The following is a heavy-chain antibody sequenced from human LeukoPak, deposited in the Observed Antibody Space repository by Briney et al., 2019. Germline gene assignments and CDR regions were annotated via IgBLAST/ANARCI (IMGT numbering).Heavy chain of an antibody. CDR1: GFTFTTYY. CDR3: AKDRAHVGTMVDVFDF. D-gene: IGHD5-12*01. CDR2: INPNSGDT. V-gene: IGHV1-2*02. Sequence: ASVKVSCKTSGFTFTTYYIHWVRQARGQGPEWMGWINPNSGDTKYARKFQGRVIMARDTSITTAYMELRRLTSDDTAMYYCAKDRAHVGTMVDVFDFWGQGTMVTVSS. J-gene: IGHJ3*01.